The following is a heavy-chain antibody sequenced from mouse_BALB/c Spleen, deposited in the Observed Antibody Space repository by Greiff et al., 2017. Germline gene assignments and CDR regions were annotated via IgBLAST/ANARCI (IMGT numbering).Heavy chain of an antibody. CDR3: ARHYYGSSYGYAMDY. D-gene: IGHD1-1*01. CDR1: GFTFSSYA. J-gene: IGHJ4*01. V-gene: IGHV5-6-5*01. CDR2: ISSGGST. Sequence: EVKLVESGGGLVKPGGSLKLSCAASGFTFSSYAMSWVRQTPEKRLEWVASISSGGSTYYPDSVKGRFTISRDNARNILYLQMSSLRSEDTAMYYCARHYYGSSYGYAMDYWGQGTSVTVSS.